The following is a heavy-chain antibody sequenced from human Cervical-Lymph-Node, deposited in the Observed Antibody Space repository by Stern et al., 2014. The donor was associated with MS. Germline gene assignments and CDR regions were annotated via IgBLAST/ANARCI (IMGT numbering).Heavy chain of an antibody. J-gene: IGHJ4*02. CDR2: IFYTGST. CDR1: GGSIGRSSYY. CDR3: ARGAGVFDS. Sequence: VQLLESGPGLVKPSETLSLTCTVSGGSIGRSSYYWGWIRQPPGKGLEWIGNIFYTGSTFYDPSLKSRVTLSVDTSHNPFSLSLNSVTAADTAVYYCARGAGVFDSWGQGTLVTVSP. V-gene: IGHV4-39*02. D-gene: IGHD6-19*01.